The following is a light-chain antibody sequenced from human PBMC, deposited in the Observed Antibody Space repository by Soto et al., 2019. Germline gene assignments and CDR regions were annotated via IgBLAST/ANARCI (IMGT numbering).Light chain of an antibody. CDR1: SSDVGGYNY. Sequence: QSALNQPASVSGSPGQSITFSCTGTSSDVGGYNYVSWYQQRPGKAPKLLIYGVSDRPSGVSGRFSGSKSDNTASLTISGLQAEDEADYYCSSYTSSSTYVVFGGGTQLTVL. CDR2: GVS. J-gene: IGLJ2*01. V-gene: IGLV2-14*03. CDR3: SSYTSSSTYVV.